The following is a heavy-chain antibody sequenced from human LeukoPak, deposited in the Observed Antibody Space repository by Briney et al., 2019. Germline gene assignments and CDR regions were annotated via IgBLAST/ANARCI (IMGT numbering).Heavy chain of an antibody. CDR1: GGTFSSYA. J-gene: IGHJ2*01. D-gene: IGHD1-14*01. CDR2: IIPILGIA. CDR3: ARWGSRITPSSYWYFDL. V-gene: IGHV1-69*04. Sequence: ASVKVSCKASGGTFSSYAISWVRQAPGQGLEWMGRIIPILGIANYAQKFQGRVTITADKSTSTAYMELSSLRSEDTAVYYCARWGSRITPSSYWYFDLWGRGTLVTVSS.